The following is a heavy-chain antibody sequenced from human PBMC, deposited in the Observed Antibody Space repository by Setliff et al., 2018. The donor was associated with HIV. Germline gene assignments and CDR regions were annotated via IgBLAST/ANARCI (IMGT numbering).Heavy chain of an antibody. CDR2: IYTSGST. CDR3: ARHSAFWSEDGFDI. D-gene: IGHD3-3*01. Sequence: PSETLSLTCTVSGGSINRYYWSWIRQPPGKGLEWIGYIYTSGSTKYNPSLKSRLTISVDPSKNQFSLRLSPVTAADTAVYYCARHSAFWSEDGFDIWGQGTMVTVSS. CDR1: GGSINRYY. V-gene: IGHV4-4*09. J-gene: IGHJ3*02.